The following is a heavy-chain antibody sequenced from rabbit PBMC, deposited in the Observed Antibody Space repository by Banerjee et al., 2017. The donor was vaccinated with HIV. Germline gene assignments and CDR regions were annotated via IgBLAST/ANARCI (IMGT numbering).Heavy chain of an antibody. CDR1: GFSFSNKYV. V-gene: IGHV1S43*01. CDR2: INTSSGTT. CDR3: ARAGSGYRQFDL. D-gene: IGHD8-1*01. J-gene: IGHJ4*01. Sequence: QEQLEESGGGLVKPEGSLTLTCKASGFSFSNKYVMCWVRQAPGKGLEWIACINTSSGTTYYASWVNGRFTISSHNAQNTLYLQLNSLTAADTATYFCARAGSGYRQFDLWGPGTLVTVS.